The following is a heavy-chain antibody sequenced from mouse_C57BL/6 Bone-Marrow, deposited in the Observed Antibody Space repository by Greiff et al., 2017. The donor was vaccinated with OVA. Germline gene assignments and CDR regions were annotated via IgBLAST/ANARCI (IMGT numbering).Heavy chain of an antibody. CDR1: GYTFTSYW. Sequence: QVQLQQPGAELVRPGPSVKLSCKASGYTFTSYWMHWVKQRPGQGLEWIGVIDPSDSYTNYNQKFKGKATLTVDTSSSTAYMQLSSLTSEDSAVYYCARTKIYYYGPWFAYWGQGTLVTVSA. J-gene: IGHJ3*01. V-gene: IGHV1-59*01. D-gene: IGHD1-1*01. CDR3: ARTKIYYYGPWFAY. CDR2: IDPSDSYT.